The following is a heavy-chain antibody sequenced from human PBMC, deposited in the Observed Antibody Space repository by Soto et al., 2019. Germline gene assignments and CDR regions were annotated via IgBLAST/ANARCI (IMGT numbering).Heavy chain of an antibody. D-gene: IGHD6-6*01. J-gene: IGHJ3*02. CDR3: ARHSFYSSSSKAFDI. Sequence: SETLSLTCAVYGGSFSGYYWSWIRQPPGKGLEWIGSIYHSGSTNYNPSLKSRVTISVDTSKNQFSLKLSSVTAADTAVYYCARHSFYSSSSKAFDIWGQGTMVTVSS. CDR2: IYHSGST. V-gene: IGHV4-34*01. CDR1: GGSFSGYY.